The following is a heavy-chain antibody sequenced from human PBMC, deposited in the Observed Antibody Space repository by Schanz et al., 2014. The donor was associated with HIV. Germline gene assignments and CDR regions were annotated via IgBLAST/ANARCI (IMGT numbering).Heavy chain of an antibody. D-gene: IGHD3-22*01. CDR2: ISHDGFSK. CDR3: AREGESSGRAGRFDL. Sequence: QVQLVESGGGVVQPGRSLRLSCTASGLTFSSSIMHWVRQAPGKGLEWGAGISHDGFSKYFADSVKGRFAISREDSKNTVHLQMDSLRPEDTAVYYCAREGESSGRAGRFDLWGQGAMVTVSS. V-gene: IGHV3-30*09. CDR1: GLTFSSSI. J-gene: IGHJ3*01.